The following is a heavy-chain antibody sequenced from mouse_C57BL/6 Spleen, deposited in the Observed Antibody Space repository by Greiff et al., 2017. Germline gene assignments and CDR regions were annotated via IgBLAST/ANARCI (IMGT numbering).Heavy chain of an antibody. Sequence: QVQLKQSGPELVKPGASVKLSCKASGYTFTSYDINWVKQRPGQGLEWIGWIYPRDGSTKYNEKFKGKATLTVDTSSSTAYMELHSLTSEDAAVYFCVRDMPRAYRGEGSLVTGSA. CDR3: VRDMPRAY. CDR1: GYTFTSYD. CDR2: IYPRDGST. J-gene: IGHJ3*01. V-gene: IGHV1-85*01. D-gene: IGHD6-5*01.